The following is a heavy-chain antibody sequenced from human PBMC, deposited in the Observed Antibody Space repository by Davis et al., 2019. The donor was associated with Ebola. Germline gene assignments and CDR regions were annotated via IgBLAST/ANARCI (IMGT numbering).Heavy chain of an antibody. Sequence: ASVKVSCKASGYTFTSHAMHWVRQAPGQRLEWMGWISAGNGNTKYSQKFQGRVTITRDTSASTAYMEVSSLRSEDTAVYYCARDRGYSRFDPWGQGTLVTVSS. V-gene: IGHV1-3*01. CDR2: ISAGNGNT. CDR3: ARDRGYSRFDP. D-gene: IGHD3-22*01. J-gene: IGHJ5*02. CDR1: GYTFTSHA.